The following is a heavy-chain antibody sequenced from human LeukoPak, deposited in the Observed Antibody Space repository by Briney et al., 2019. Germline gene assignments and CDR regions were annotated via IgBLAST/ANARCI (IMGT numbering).Heavy chain of an antibody. CDR3: ARGSSRYAFDI. Sequence: GESLKISCKASGYTFTNFGISWVRQAPGQGLEWMGWIIAYNGNTNYAQKFQDTVTMTTDTSTSTAYMELRSLTSDDTAVYYCARGSSRYAFDIWGQGTMVIVSS. J-gene: IGHJ3*02. CDR2: IIAYNGNT. CDR1: GYTFTNFG. V-gene: IGHV1-18*01.